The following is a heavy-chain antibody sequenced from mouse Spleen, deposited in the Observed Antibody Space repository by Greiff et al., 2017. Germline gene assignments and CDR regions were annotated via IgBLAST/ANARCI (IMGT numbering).Heavy chain of an antibody. CDR2: IDPEDGET. J-gene: IGHJ3*01. D-gene: IGHD1-1*02. CDR3: ARWDGMVRGAWFAH. Sequence: VQLQQSGAELVKPGASVKLSCTASGFNIKDYYIHWVKQRTEQGLEWIGKIDPEDGETKYAPKFQGRATITADTSSNTAYLQLSSLTSEDTAVYYCARWDGMVRGAWFAHWGQGTLVTVSA. V-gene: IGHV14-2*01. CDR1: GFNIKDYY.